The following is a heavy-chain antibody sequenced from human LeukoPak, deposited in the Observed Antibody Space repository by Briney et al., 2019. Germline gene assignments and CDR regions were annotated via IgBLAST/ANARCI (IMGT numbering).Heavy chain of an antibody. V-gene: IGHV3-73*01. Sequence: PGGSLRLSCAASGFTFSGSAMHWARQASGKGLEWVGRIRSKANSYATAYAASVKGRFTISRDDSKNTAYLQMNSLKTEDTAVYYCTGLGDCSSTSCYVTPGYWGQGTLVTVSS. CDR3: TGLGDCSSTSCYVTPGY. CDR1: GFTFSGSA. D-gene: IGHD2-2*01. CDR2: IRSKANSYAT. J-gene: IGHJ4*02.